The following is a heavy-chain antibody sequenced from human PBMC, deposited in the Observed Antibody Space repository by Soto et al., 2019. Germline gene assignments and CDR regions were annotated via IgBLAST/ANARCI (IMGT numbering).Heavy chain of an antibody. CDR3: AKEMVTGTRPSDY. D-gene: IGHD1-7*01. Sequence: GGSLRLSCAASGFTFSSFVMNWVRQAPGKGLEWVSTIGASGGITNYADSVKGRFTISRDNSKNTFYLQMNSLRVEDTAVYYCAKEMVTGTRPSDYWGQGTLVTVSS. CDR1: GFTFSSFV. CDR2: IGASGGIT. V-gene: IGHV3-23*01. J-gene: IGHJ4*02.